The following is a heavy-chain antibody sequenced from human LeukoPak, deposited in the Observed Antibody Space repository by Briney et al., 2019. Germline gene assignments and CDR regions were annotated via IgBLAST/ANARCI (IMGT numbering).Heavy chain of an antibody. CDR3: AKAPDGSSYWFDP. Sequence: GRSLRLSCAASGFTFSSYGMHWVRQAPGKGLEWVAVIWYDGSNKYYADSVKGRFTISRDNSKNTLYLQMNSLRAEDTAVYYCAKAPDGSSYWFDPWGQGTLATVSS. J-gene: IGHJ5*02. CDR2: IWYDGSNK. V-gene: IGHV3-33*06. D-gene: IGHD2-15*01. CDR1: GFTFSSYG.